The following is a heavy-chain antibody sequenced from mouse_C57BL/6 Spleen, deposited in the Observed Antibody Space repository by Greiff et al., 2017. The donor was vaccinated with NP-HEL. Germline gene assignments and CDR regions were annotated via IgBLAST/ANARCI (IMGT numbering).Heavy chain of an antibody. D-gene: IGHD4-1*01. Sequence: QVQLQQSGPELVKPGASVKISCKASGYAFSSSWMNWVKQRPGKGLEWIGRIYPGDGDTNYNGKFKGKATLTADKSSSTAYMQLSSLTSEDSAVYFCARWTNWDGNPDYWGQGTTLTVSS. CDR1: GYAFSSSW. CDR3: ARWTNWDGNPDY. CDR2: IYPGDGDT. V-gene: IGHV1-82*01. J-gene: IGHJ2*01.